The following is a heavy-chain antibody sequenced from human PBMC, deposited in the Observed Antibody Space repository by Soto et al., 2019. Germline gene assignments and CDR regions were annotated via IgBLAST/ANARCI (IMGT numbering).Heavy chain of an antibody. CDR1: GFTFSSYA. CDR3: VKGWYDFWSGPWFDP. D-gene: IGHD3-3*01. J-gene: IGHJ5*02. CDR2: ISNNGGST. Sequence: GGSLRLSCSASGFTFSSYAMHWVRQAPGKGLEYVSAISNNGGSTYYADSVKGRFTISRDNSKNTLYLQMSSLRAEDTAVYYCVKGWYDFWSGPWFDPWGQGTLVTVSS. V-gene: IGHV3-64D*08.